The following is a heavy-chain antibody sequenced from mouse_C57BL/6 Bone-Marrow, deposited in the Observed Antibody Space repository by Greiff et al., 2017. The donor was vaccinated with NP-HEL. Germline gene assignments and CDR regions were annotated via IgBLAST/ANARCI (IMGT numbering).Heavy chain of an antibody. CDR2: IWAGGST. J-gene: IGHJ4*01. CDR3: ARAYYRYDYYAMDY. V-gene: IGHV2-9*02. CDR1: GFSLTSYG. Sequence: VQLQESGPGLVAPSQSLSITCTVSGFSLTSYGVHWVRQPPGKGLEWLGVIWAGGSTNYNSALMSRLSISKDNSKSQVFLKMNSLQTDDTAMYYCARAYYRYDYYAMDYWGQGTSVTVSS. D-gene: IGHD2-14*01.